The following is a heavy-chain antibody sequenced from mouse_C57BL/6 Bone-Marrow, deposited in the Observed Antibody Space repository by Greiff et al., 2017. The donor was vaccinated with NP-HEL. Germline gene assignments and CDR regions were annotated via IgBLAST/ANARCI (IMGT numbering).Heavy chain of an antibody. Sequence: VKLQESGPGLVAPSQSLSITCTVSGFSLTSYAISWVRQPPGKGLEWLGVIWTGGGTNYNSALKSRLSISKDNSKSQVFLKMNSLQTNDTARYYCARNSPYYYGSSYNWYFDVWGTGTTVTVSS. J-gene: IGHJ1*03. CDR1: GFSLTSYA. CDR3: ARNSPYYYGSSYNWYFDV. D-gene: IGHD1-1*01. V-gene: IGHV2-9-1*01. CDR2: IWTGGGT.